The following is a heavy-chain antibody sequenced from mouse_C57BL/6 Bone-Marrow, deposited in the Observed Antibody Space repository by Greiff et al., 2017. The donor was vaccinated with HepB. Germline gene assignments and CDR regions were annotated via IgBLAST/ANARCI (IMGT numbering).Heavy chain of an antibody. V-gene: IGHV1-5*01. D-gene: IGHD2-12*01. CDR3: TRLYYSCVCWYFDD. J-gene: IGHJ1*03. CDR2: IYPGNSDT. Sequence: EVQVEESGTVLARPGASVKMSCKTSGYSFTSYWMHWVKQRPGQGLEWIGAIYPGNSDTNYNQKFKGKAKLTAVTSTSTAYMELSSLTNEDSVVYCGTRLYYSCVCWYFDDWGTGTTVTVSS. CDR1: GYSFTSYW.